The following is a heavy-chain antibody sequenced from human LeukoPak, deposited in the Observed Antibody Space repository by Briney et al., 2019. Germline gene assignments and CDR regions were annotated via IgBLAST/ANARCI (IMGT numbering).Heavy chain of an antibody. J-gene: IGHJ4*02. CDR3: ARSTLVVAATPALGY. V-gene: IGHV7-4-1*02. Sequence: ASVKVSCKASGYTFTSYYMHWVRQAPGQGLEWMGWINTNTGNPTYAQGFTGRFVFSLDTSVSTAYLQISSLKAEDTAVYYCARSTLVVAATPALGYWGQGTLVTVSS. CDR1: GYTFTSYY. D-gene: IGHD2-15*01. CDR2: INTNTGNP.